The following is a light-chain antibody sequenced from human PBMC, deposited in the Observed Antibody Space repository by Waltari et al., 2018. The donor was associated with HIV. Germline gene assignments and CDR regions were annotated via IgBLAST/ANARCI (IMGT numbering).Light chain of an antibody. J-gene: IGLJ3*02. CDR3: QSYDSSLSGWV. V-gene: IGLV1-40*01. Sequence: QSVLTQPPSVSGAPGQRVTISCTGSSSNIGAGYDVNWYQQLPGTAPKLLSYGNNNRPSGVPDRFSGSKSGTSASLAITGLQAEDEADYYCQSYDSSLSGWVFGGGTKLTVL. CDR2: GNN. CDR1: SSNIGAGYD.